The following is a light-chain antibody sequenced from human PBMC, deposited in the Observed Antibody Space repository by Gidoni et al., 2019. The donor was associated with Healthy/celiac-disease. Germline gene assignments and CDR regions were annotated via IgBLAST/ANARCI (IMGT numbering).Light chain of an antibody. CDR2: DAS. V-gene: IGKV3-11*01. Sequence: EIVLTQYPATLSLSPGESATLSCMASQSVSSYLAWYQQKPGQAPRLLIYDASNRATGIPARFSGSGSGTDFTLTISSLAPEDFAVYYCQQRSNLFGQGTRLEIK. CDR1: QSVSSY. CDR3: QQRSNL. J-gene: IGKJ5*01.